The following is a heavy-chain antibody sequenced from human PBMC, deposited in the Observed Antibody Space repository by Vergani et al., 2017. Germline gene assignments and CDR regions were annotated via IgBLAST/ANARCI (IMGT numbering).Heavy chain of an antibody. CDR1: GYTFTGYY. CDR2: INPNSGGT. J-gene: IGHJ4*02. Sequence: QVQLVQSGAEVKKPGASVKVSCKASGYTFTGYYMHWVRQAPGQGLKWMGRINPNSGGTNYAQMFQGRVTMTWDTSISTAYMELSGLTSDDTALYYCARVTGESTRADYWGQGTLVTVSS. D-gene: IGHD7-27*01. CDR3: ARVTGESTRADY. V-gene: IGHV1-2*06.